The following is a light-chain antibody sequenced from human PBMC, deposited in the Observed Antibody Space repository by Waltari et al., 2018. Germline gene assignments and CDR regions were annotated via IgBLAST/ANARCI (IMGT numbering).Light chain of an antibody. CDR1: QSVSRF. J-gene: IGKJ4*01. CDR3: QQRSSWPLT. Sequence: EIVLTQSPATLSLSPGQRATLSCRTSQSVSRFLAWYQQRPGQAHRILIYDASTRATGTPARFSVSGSGTDFTLTILSLDPDDLAVYYCQQRSSWPLTFGGGTRVQIK. CDR2: DAS. V-gene: IGKV3-11*01.